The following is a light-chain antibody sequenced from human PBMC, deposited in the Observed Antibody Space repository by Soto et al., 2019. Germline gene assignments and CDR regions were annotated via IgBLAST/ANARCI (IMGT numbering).Light chain of an antibody. CDR1: QSISSW. CDR3: QYYNNYCWT. Sequence: DIQLTQSPSTLSASVGDRVTITCRASQSISSWLAWYQQKPGKAPKFLIYKTSNLESGVPSRFSGSGSGTELTLTVSSLQTDDFATYYCQYYNNYCWTFGQGTKVETK. CDR2: KTS. J-gene: IGKJ1*01. V-gene: IGKV1-5*03.